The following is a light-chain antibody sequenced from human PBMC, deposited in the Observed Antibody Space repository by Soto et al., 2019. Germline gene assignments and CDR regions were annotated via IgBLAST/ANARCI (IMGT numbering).Light chain of an antibody. CDR3: CSYASFTIPV. V-gene: IGLV2-23*01. CDR2: EAS. J-gene: IGLJ2*01. Sequence: QSALTQPASVSGSPGQSITISCAGISNDFGSYNLVSWYQQHPGKAPKFLIYEASKRPSGVSNRFSGSKSGDTASLTISGLQAEDEADYYCCSYASFTIPVFGGGPRSPS. CDR1: SNDFGSYNL.